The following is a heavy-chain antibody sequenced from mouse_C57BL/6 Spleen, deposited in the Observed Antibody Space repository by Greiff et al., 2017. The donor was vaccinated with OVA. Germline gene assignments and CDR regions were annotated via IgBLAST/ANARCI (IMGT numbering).Heavy chain of an antibody. CDR3: ARHEATMVTGYYYAMDY. Sequence: VKLMESGAELVKPGASVKLSCKASGYTFTEYTIHWVKQRSGQGLEWIGWFYPGSGSIKYNEKFKDKATLTADKSSSTVYMELSRLTSEDSAVYFCARHEATMVTGYYYAMDYWGQGTSVTVSS. CDR1: GYTFTEYT. CDR2: FYPGSGSI. D-gene: IGHD2-2*01. V-gene: IGHV1-62-2*01. J-gene: IGHJ4*01.